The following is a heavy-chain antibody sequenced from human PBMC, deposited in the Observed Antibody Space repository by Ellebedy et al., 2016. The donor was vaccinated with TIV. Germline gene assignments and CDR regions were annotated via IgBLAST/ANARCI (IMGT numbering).Heavy chain of an antibody. D-gene: IGHD5-12*01. CDR1: GDSISSTNYF. Sequence: MPGGSLRLSCIVSGDSISSTNYFRGWIRQPPGKGLEWIGSLNYGGESYFDPSLKSRVTMSLDTSKNQFSLKVNSVTAADTAKYYCASHRGFYSGWSFDYWGQGTLITVSS. CDR2: LNYGGES. V-gene: IGHV4-39*07. CDR3: ASHRGFYSGWSFDY. J-gene: IGHJ4*02.